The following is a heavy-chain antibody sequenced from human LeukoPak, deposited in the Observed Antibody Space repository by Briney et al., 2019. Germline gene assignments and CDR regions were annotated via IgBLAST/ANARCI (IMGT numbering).Heavy chain of an antibody. V-gene: IGHV3-30*02. Sequence: PGGSLRLSCAASGFTFSSYGMHWVRQAPGKGLEWVAFIRYDGSNKYYADSVKGRFTMSRDNSKNTLYLQMNSLRAEDTAVYYCAKVLDGTIFRVARDLDIWGQGTMVTVSS. CDR3: AKVLDGTIFRVARDLDI. J-gene: IGHJ3*02. CDR1: GFTFSSYG. CDR2: IRYDGSNK. D-gene: IGHD3-3*01.